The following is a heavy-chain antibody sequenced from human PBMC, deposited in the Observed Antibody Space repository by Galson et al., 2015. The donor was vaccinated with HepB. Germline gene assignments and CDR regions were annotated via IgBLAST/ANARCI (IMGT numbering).Heavy chain of an antibody. CDR1: GGTFSSYA. J-gene: IGHJ6*02. Sequence: SVKVSCKASGGTFSSYAISWVRQAPGQGLEWMGGIIPIFGTANYAQKFQGRVTITADESTSTAYMELSSLRSEDTAVYYCASPMVRGVGYYGMDVWGQGTTVTVSS. CDR3: ASPMVRGVGYYGMDV. D-gene: IGHD3-10*01. V-gene: IGHV1-69*13. CDR2: IIPIFGTA.